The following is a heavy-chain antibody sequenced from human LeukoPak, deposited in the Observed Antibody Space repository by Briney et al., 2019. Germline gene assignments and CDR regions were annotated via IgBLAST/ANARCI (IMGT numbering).Heavy chain of an antibody. CDR3: ARVRYDSGWYDY. CDR1: GFSFSSYD. D-gene: IGHD6-19*01. CDR2: ITGSSSSK. V-gene: IGHV3-48*04. Sequence: GGSLRLSCAASGFSFSSYDMHWVRQAPGKGLECVASITGSSSSKVYADSVKGRFTISRDNAKNSLYLQMNSLRAEDAAVYYCARVRYDSGWYDYWGQGALVIVSS. J-gene: IGHJ4*02.